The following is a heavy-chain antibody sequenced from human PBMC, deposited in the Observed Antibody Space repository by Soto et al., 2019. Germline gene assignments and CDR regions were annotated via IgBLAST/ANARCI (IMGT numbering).Heavy chain of an antibody. CDR2: INHSGST. Sequence: SETLSLTCAVYGGSFSGYYWSWIRQPPGKGLEWIGEINHSGSTNYNPSLKSRVTISVDTSKNQFSLKLSSVTAADTAVYYCARMTIFGVVRFDYWGQGTLVTVSS. V-gene: IGHV4-34*01. D-gene: IGHD3-3*01. J-gene: IGHJ4*02. CDR1: GGSFSGYY. CDR3: ARMTIFGVVRFDY.